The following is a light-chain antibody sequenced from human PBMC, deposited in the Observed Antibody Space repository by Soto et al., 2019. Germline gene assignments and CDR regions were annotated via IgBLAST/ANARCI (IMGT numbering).Light chain of an antibody. CDR3: SSYAGSNTLV. Sequence: QSVLTQPPSASGSPGQSVTISCTGTSRDVVIYNYVSWYQQHPGKSPKLIFYEVINRPSGVLVRFSGSKSGNTASLTVFGLQTEDEAEYYCSSYAGSNTLVFGTGTKVTVL. V-gene: IGLV2-8*01. CDR2: EVI. CDR1: SRDVVIYNY. J-gene: IGLJ1*01.